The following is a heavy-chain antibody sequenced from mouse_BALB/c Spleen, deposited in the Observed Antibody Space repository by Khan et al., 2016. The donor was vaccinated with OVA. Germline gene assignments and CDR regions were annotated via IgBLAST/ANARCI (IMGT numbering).Heavy chain of an antibody. CDR3: ARRGYYYFDY. Sequence: EVELVESGGGLVQPGGSRKLSCAASGFTFSGFGMHWVRQAPEKGLEWVAYISSGSSTIYYADTVKGRFTISRDNPKNTLFLQMTSLRSEDTAMXFCARRGYYYFDYWGQGTTLTVSS. J-gene: IGHJ2*01. D-gene: IGHD1-1*01. CDR2: ISSGSSTI. CDR1: GFTFSGFG. V-gene: IGHV5-17*02.